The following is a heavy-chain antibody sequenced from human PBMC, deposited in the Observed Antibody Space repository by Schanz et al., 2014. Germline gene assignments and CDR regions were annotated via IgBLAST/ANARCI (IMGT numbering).Heavy chain of an antibody. Sequence: EVQLVESGGGLAQPGGSLRLSCAASGFTFTTYAMTWVRQAPGKGLEWVSSISSSSSYISYADSVKGRFTISRDNSKNTLYLQMNSLRAEDTAVYYCARDLISSGWYGWGQGTLVTVSS. J-gene: IGHJ4*02. CDR3: ARDLISSGWYG. CDR2: ISSSSSYI. CDR1: GFTFTTYA. V-gene: IGHV3-23*04. D-gene: IGHD6-19*01.